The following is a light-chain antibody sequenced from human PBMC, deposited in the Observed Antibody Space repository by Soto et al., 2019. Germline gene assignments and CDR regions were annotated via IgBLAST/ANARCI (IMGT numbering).Light chain of an antibody. Sequence: EIVLTQSPATLSLSPGERATLSCRARHSVNTFLAWYQQKPGQAPRLIMDDASKRATFIPARFSGSGSGTDFALPISNLEHDDFAVYYCQQGSDWPLTFGGGTKVEIK. J-gene: IGKJ4*01. CDR1: HSVNTF. CDR3: QQGSDWPLT. V-gene: IGKV3-11*01. CDR2: DAS.